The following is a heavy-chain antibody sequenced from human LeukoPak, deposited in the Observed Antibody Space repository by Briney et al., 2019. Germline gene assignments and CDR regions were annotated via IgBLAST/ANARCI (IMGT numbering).Heavy chain of an antibody. Sequence: PSETLSLTCAVSGYSISSGYYWGWIRQPPGKGLEWIGSIYHSGSTYYNPSLKSRVTISVDTSKNQFSLKLSSVTAADTAVYYCARLELGYCSSTSCHAFDYWGQGTLVTVSS. CDR2: IYHSGST. J-gene: IGHJ4*02. CDR1: GYSISSGYY. D-gene: IGHD2-2*01. V-gene: IGHV4-38-2*01. CDR3: ARLELGYCSSTSCHAFDY.